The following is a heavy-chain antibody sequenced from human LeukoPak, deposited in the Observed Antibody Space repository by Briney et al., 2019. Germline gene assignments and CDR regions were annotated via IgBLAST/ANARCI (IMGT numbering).Heavy chain of an antibody. CDR1: GFTFSSYG. CDR2: ISYDGSDK. CDR3: AKVTMEMATIGIGAFDI. J-gene: IGHJ3*02. Sequence: GGSLRLSCAASGFTFSSYGMHWVRQAPGKGLEWVAVISYDGSDKYYADSVKGRFTISRDNSKNTLYLQMNSLRAEDTAVYYCAKVTMEMATIGIGAFDIWGQGTMVTVSS. D-gene: IGHD5-24*01. V-gene: IGHV3-30*18.